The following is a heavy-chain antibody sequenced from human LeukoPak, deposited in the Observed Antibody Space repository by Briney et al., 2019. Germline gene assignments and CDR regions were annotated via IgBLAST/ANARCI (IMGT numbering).Heavy chain of an antibody. Sequence: GGSLRLSCAASGFTFSNAWMSWVRQAPGKGLEWVGRIKSKTDGGTTDYAAPVKGRFTISRDDSKNTLYLQMNSLKTEDTAVYYCTTEYDFWSGYYTYFDYWGQGTLVTVSS. CDR3: TTEYDFWSGYYTYFDY. D-gene: IGHD3-3*01. V-gene: IGHV3-15*01. J-gene: IGHJ4*02. CDR1: GFTFSNAW. CDR2: IKSKTDGGTT.